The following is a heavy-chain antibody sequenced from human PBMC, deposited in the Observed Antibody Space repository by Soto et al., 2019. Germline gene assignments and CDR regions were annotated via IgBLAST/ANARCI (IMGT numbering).Heavy chain of an antibody. D-gene: IGHD5-12*01. CDR3: ARVGYSGYGYHDAFDI. CDR1: GFTFSRYW. V-gene: IGHV3-7*01. CDR2: IKEDGSEK. J-gene: IGHJ3*02. Sequence: HPGGSLRLSCAASGFTFSRYWMSWVRQAPGKGLEWVANIKEDGSEKLYVDSVKGRFTISRDNAKNSLYLQMNRLRAEDTAVYYCARVGYSGYGYHDAFDIWGQGTMVTVSS.